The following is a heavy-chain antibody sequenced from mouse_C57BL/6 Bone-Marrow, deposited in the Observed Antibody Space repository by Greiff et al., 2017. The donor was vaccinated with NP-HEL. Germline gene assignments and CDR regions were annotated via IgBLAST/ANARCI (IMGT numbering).Heavy chain of an antibody. CDR1: GFSLTSYG. D-gene: IGHD1-1*01. J-gene: IGHJ4*01. CDR2: IWSDGST. CDR3: ARHEYYYGSSWDAMDY. Sequence: VMLVESGPGLVAPSQSLSITCTVSGFSLTSYGVHWVRQPPGKGLEWLVVIWSDGSTTYNSALKSRLSISKDNSKSQVFLKMNSLQTDDTAMYYCARHEYYYGSSWDAMDYWGQGTSVTVSS. V-gene: IGHV2-6-1*01.